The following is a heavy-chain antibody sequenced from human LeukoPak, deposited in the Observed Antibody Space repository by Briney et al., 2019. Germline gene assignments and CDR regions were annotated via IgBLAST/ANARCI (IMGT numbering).Heavy chain of an antibody. CDR2: IMSSGTYI. J-gene: IGHJ6*02. D-gene: IGHD6-13*01. CDR1: GFTFSYYS. Sequence: GGSLRLSCAASGFTFSYYSVTWVRQAPGKGLEWVSAIMSSGTYIYYADSVKGRFTISRDNAKNSLYLQMNSLRAEDTAVYYCTREGAAAAYGMDVWGQGTTVTVSS. CDR3: TREGAAAAYGMDV. V-gene: IGHV3-21*01.